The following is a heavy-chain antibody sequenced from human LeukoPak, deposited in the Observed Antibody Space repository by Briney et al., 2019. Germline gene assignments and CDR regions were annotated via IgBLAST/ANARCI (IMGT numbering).Heavy chain of an antibody. CDR3: AKCWTSDGMCSNIDH. V-gene: IGHV3-23*01. Sequence: VGSLRLSCEASGLSFRSYGMSWVRQAPGKGLEWVSGISGSGDNTYYTDSVKGRFTISRDNSKNTLYLQMNSLRVEDTAVYYCAKCWTSDGMCSNIDHWGQGALVTVSS. CDR2: ISGSGDNT. J-gene: IGHJ4*02. D-gene: IGHD2-15*01. CDR1: GLSFRSYG.